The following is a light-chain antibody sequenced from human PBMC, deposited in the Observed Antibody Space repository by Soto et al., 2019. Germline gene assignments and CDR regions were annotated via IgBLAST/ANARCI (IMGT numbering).Light chain of an antibody. J-gene: IGKJ4*01. CDR3: QQYYSGPPLS. CDR1: QSVLYSSDNKNY. V-gene: IGKV4-1*01. CDR2: WAS. Sequence: DIVMTQSPASLAVSLGERATINCKSSQSVLYSSDNKNYLAWFQQKPGQPPKLLIYWASTRESGVPDRFSGSGSVRDFTLTISSLQAEDVAVYYCQQYYSGPPLSFGGGTKVEIK.